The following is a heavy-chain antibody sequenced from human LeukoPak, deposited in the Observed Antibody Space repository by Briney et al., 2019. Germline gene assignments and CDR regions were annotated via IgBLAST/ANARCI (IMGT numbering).Heavy chain of an antibody. CDR1: GGTFSSYA. J-gene: IGHJ5*02. Sequence: ASVKVSCKASGGTFSSYAISWLRQAPGQGLEWMGGSIPIFGTANYAQKFQGRVTITTDESTSTAYMELSSLRSEDTAVYYCASSDIVVVPAAIQYNWFDPWGQGTLVTVSS. CDR2: SIPIFGTA. V-gene: IGHV1-69*05. D-gene: IGHD2-2*02. CDR3: ASSDIVVVPAAIQYNWFDP.